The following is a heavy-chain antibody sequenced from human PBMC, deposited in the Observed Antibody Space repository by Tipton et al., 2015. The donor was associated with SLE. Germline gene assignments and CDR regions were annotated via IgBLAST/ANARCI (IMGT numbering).Heavy chain of an antibody. CDR3: ARSREAELGLKKYYFDY. J-gene: IGHJ4*02. Sequence: VQLVQSGGGAVQPGGSLRLSCAASGFTFSNFGMHWVRQAPGKGLEWLSFISSISDSKTYYAESVKGRFTISRDNAKNSLYLQMNSLRAEDTAVYYCARSREAELGLKKYYFDYWGQGTLVTVSS. CDR2: ISSISDSKT. CDR1: GFTFSNFG. D-gene: IGHD1-26*01. V-gene: IGHV3-48*01.